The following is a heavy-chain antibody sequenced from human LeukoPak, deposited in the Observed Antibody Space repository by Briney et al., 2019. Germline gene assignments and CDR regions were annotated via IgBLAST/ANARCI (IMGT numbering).Heavy chain of an antibody. Sequence: SETLSLTCAVYGVSFSDDYWSWIRQPPGKGLEWIGGINHSRSINTSPSLKSRETRSVDTSNNQYSLKQSPVTAPKTAENAWSCVPVDDSGSYTFFYSYGMDVWGQGTTVTVS. V-gene: IGHV4-34*04. CDR3: SCVPVDDSGSYTFFYSYGMDV. J-gene: IGHJ6*02. CDR2: INHSRSI. CDR1: GVSFSDDY. D-gene: IGHD3-22*01.